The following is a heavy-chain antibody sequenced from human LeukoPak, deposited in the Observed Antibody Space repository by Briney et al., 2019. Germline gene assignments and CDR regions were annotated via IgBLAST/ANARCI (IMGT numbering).Heavy chain of an antibody. D-gene: IGHD1-14*01. CDR2: INPNSGGT. Sequence: AASVKVSCKASGYAFTGYYMHCVRQAPGQGLEWMGWINPNSGGTNYAQKFQGRVTMTRDTSISTAYMELSRLRSDDTAVYYCARWGNRGEIQHWGQGTLVTVSS. V-gene: IGHV1-2*02. CDR1: GYAFTGYY. CDR3: ARWGNRGEIQH. J-gene: IGHJ1*01.